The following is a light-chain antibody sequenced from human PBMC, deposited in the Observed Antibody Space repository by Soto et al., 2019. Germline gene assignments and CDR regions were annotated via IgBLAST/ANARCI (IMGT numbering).Light chain of an antibody. CDR3: SSYTSSSTVI. J-gene: IGLJ2*01. CDR2: DVR. CDR1: SSDVGGYNF. Sequence: QSVLTQPASVSGSPGQSITISCPGTSSDVGGYNFVSWYQQHPGKAPKFIIYDVRNRPSGVSNRFSGSRSGNTASLTISGLQAEDEADYYCSSYTSSSTVIFGGGTKLTVL. V-gene: IGLV2-14*03.